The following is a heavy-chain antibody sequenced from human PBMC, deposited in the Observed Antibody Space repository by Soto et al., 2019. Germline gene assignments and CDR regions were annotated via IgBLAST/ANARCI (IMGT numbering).Heavy chain of an antibody. J-gene: IGHJ4*02. D-gene: IGHD1-26*01. CDR1: GRSFSGYF. V-gene: IGHV4-30-4*01. Sequence: PSETLSLTCAVYGRSFSGYFWSWIRQPPGKGLEWIGFISYTGSAYYNPSLKSRAAISVDTSKNQFSLKLTSVTAADAAVYYCATMGATAGSYYFEYWGQGALVTVS. CDR3: ATMGATAGSYYFEY. CDR2: ISYTGSA.